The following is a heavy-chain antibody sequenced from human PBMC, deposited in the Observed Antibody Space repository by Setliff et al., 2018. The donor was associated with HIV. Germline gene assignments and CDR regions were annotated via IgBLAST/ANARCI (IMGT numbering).Heavy chain of an antibody. CDR2: ISPYDLSE. CDR1: GYSFIDSF. CDR3: ARQFSNSFDS. V-gene: IGHV1-2*02. J-gene: IGHJ4*02. Sequence: SVKVSCKASGYSFIDSFIHWVRQAPGQGPEWMGWISPYDLSERTSQRFRGRVTMTRDTSINAAYLDLSGLTSDDTAVYYCARQFSNSFDSWGQGTLVTVSS. D-gene: IGHD7-27*01.